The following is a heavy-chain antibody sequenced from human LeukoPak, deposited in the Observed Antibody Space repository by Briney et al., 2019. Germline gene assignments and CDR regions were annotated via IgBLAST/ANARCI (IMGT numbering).Heavy chain of an antibody. D-gene: IGHD3-22*01. V-gene: IGHV4-38-2*02. Sequence: SETLSLTCTVSNYSISSGDYWGWIRPPPGKGLEWIGNIYHSGSSYYNPSLKSRVTISVDTSKNQFSLKLSSVTAADTAVYYCACLTTADAFDIWGQGTMVTVSS. CDR2: IYHSGSS. CDR1: NYSISSGDY. CDR3: ACLTTADAFDI. J-gene: IGHJ3*02.